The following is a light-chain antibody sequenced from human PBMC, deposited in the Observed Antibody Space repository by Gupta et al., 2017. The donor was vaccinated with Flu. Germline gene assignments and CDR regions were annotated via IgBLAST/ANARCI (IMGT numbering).Light chain of an antibody. CDR1: SSNIGSNY. CDR3: AAWDDIRSGWV. Sequence: QSVLPQPPSASGTPGQRVTISCSGSSSNIGSNYVYWYQQLPGTAPKLLIYRNNQRPSGVPDRFSGSKSGTSASLAISGLRAEDEADYYCAAWDDIRSGWVFGGGTKLTVL. CDR2: RNN. J-gene: IGLJ3*02. V-gene: IGLV1-47*01.